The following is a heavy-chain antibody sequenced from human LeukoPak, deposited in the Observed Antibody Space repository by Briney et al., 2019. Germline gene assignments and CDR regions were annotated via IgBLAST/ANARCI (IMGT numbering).Heavy chain of an antibody. V-gene: IGHV3-30*18. J-gene: IGHJ4*02. CDR2: ISYDGSNK. CDR3: AKVIAIYSSSWYFDY. D-gene: IGHD6-13*01. Sequence: GGSLRLSCAASGFTFSSYGMHWVRLAPGKGLEWVAVISYDGSNKYYADSVKGRFTISRDNSKNTLYLQMNSLRAEDTAVYYCAKVIAIYSSSWYFDYWGQGTLVTVSS. CDR1: GFTFSSYG.